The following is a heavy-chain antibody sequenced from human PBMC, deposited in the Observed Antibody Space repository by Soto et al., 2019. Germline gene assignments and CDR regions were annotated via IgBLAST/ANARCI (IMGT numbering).Heavy chain of an antibody. CDR2: IYYSGST. J-gene: IGHJ6*03. V-gene: IGHV4-39*01. CDR1: GGSISSSSYY. Sequence: SETLSLTCTVSGGSISSSSYYWGWIRQPPGKGLEWIGSIYYSGSTYYNPSLKSRVTISVDTSKNQFSLKLSSVTAADTAVYYCARHPAMNAAASGSVFFGYYYYYYYMDVWGKGTTVTVSS. CDR3: ARHPAMNAAASGSVFFGYYYYYYYMDV. D-gene: IGHD6-13*01.